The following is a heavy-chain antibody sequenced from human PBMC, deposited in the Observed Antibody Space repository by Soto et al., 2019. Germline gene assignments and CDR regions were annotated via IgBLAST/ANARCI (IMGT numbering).Heavy chain of an antibody. CDR3: ARARVVGAFDI. V-gene: IGHV4-59*08. CDR2: IYYSGST. Sequence: SETLSLTCTVSGVSISSYYWSWIRQPPGKGLEWIGYIYYSGSTNYNPSLKSRVTISVDTSKNQFSLKLSSVTAADTAVYYCARARVVGAFDIWGQGTMVTVSS. CDR1: GVSISSYY. D-gene: IGHD2-21*01. J-gene: IGHJ3*02.